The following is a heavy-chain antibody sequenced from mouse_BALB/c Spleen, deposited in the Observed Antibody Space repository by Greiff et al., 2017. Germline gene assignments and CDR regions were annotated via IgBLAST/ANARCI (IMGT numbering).Heavy chain of an antibody. CDR1: GYTFTSYW. CDR3: TREGTMITAWFAY. J-gene: IGHJ3*01. CDR2: IYPGNSDT. D-gene: IGHD2-4*01. V-gene: IGHV1-5*01. Sequence: EVQLQQSGTVLARPGASVKMSCKASGYTFTSYWMHWVKQRPGQGLEWIGAIYPGNSDTSYNQKFKGKAKLTAVTSTSTAYMELSSLTNEDSAVYYCTREGTMITAWFAYWGQGTLVTVSA.